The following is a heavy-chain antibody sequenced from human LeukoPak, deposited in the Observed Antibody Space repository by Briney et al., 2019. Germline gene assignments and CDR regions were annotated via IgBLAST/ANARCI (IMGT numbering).Heavy chain of an antibody. D-gene: IGHD3-3*01. CDR3: ATNYDFWSGYRY. CDR1: GGSFSGYY. V-gene: IGHV4-34*01. Sequence: SETLSLTCAVYGGSFSGYYWSWIRQPPGKGLEWIGEINHSGSTNYNPSLKSRVTISVDTSKNQFSLKLSSVTAADTAVYCCATNYDFWSGYRYWGQGTLVTVSS. CDR2: INHSGST. J-gene: IGHJ4*02.